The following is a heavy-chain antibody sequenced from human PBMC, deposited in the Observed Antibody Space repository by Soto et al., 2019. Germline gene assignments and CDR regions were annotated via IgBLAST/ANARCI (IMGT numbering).Heavy chain of an antibody. V-gene: IGHV1-2*02. J-gene: IGHJ3*02. CDR3: ARTYSGRNAFDI. Sequence: ALVKVSCKASGYTFTGYYVHWVRQAPGQGLEWMGWINPNSGDTNYAQKFQGRVTMTRDTSISTAYVELSRLRSDDTAVYYCARTYSGRNAFDIWGQGTMVTVSS. CDR1: GYTFTGYY. D-gene: IGHD5-12*01. CDR2: INPNSGDT.